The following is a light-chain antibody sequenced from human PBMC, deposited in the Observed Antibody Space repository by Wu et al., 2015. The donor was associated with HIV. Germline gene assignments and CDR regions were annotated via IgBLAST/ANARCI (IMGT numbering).Light chain of an antibody. CDR2: GAS. CDR1: QSVSSSY. J-gene: IGKJ2*01. Sequence: EIVLTQSPATLSLSPGERATLSCRASQSVSSSYVAWYQQKPGQAPRLFIYGASSRAAGIPDRFRGSGSGTDFTLTISRLEPEDSAVYYCQQYGSSPYTFGQGTKLEIK. CDR3: QQYGSSPYT. V-gene: IGKV3-20*01.